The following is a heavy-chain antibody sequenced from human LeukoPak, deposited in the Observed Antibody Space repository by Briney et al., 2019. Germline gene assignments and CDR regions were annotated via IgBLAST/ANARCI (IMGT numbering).Heavy chain of an antibody. D-gene: IGHD1-26*01. CDR3: ARHSGSYHNAFDI. Sequence: SVKVSCKASGGTFSSYAISWVRQAPGQGLEWMGGIIPIFGTANYVQKFQGRVTITADESTSTAYMELSSLRSEDTAVYYCARHSGSYHNAFDIWGQGTMVTVSS. CDR2: IIPIFGTA. J-gene: IGHJ3*02. CDR1: GGTFSSYA. V-gene: IGHV1-69*13.